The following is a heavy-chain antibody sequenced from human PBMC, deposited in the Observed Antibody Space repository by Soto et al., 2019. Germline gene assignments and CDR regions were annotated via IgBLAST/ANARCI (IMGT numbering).Heavy chain of an antibody. V-gene: IGHV4-31*03. CDR3: AGLGFSYGFGGHFDY. D-gene: IGHD3-10*01. Sequence: QVQLQESGPGLVKPSQTLSLTCTVSGGSISSGGYHWSWIRQHPGKGLEWIGYIYNSGSTYYNPSLKSRVTISVDTSKNQFSLKLRSVTAADTAGYNCAGLGFSYGFGGHFDYWGQGTLVTVSS. CDR2: IYNSGST. CDR1: GGSISSGGYH. J-gene: IGHJ4*02.